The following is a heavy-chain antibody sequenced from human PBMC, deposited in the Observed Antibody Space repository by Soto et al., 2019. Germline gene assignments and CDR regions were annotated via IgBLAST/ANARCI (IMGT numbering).Heavy chain of an antibody. CDR2: TYYRSKWYN. J-gene: IGHJ5*01. V-gene: IGHV6-1*01. Sequence: SQTLSVTCAISGDNVSSSSVTWNWIRQSPSRGLEWLGRTYYRSKWYNDYAESVKSRITINPDTSKNQFSLHLNSVTPEDTAVYYCVRLIGNSWLDFWGQGTLVTVSS. CDR3: VRLIGNSWLDF. CDR1: GDNVSSSSVT. D-gene: IGHD1-26*01.